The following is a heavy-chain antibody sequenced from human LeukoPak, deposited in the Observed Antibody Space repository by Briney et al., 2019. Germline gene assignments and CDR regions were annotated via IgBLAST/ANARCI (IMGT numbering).Heavy chain of an antibody. J-gene: IGHJ3*02. CDR1: GGSISSYY. D-gene: IGHD3-10*01. CDR2: IYYSGST. CDR3: ARDSTPVYGSGSYPHLFDRRRSGPRRRPGFDI. V-gene: IGHV4-59*12. Sequence: SETLSLTCTVSGGSISSYYWSWIRQPPGKGLEWIGYIYYSGSTNYNPSLKSRVTISVDTSKNQFSLKLSSVTAADTAVYYCARDSTPVYGSGSYPHLFDRRRSGPRRRPGFDIWGQGTMVTVSS.